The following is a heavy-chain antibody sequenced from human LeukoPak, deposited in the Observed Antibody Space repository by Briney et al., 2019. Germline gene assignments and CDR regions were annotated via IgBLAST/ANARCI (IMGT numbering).Heavy chain of an antibody. CDR1: GFTSDDYA. Sequence: GRSLRLSCAASGFTSDDYAMHWVRQAPGKGLEWVSGISWNSGSIGYADSVKGRFTISRDNAKNSLYLQMNSLRADDTAVYYCARGPDNGDYAAVDYWGQGTLVTVSS. CDR3: ARGPDNGDYAAVDY. J-gene: IGHJ4*02. CDR2: ISWNSGSI. D-gene: IGHD4-17*01. V-gene: IGHV3-9*02.